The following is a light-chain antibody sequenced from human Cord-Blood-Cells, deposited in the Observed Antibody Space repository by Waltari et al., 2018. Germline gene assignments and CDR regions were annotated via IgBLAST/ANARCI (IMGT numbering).Light chain of an antibody. V-gene: IGKV1-39*01. J-gene: IGKJ1*01. Sequence: DIQMTQSPSSLSASVGDRVTITCRASQSISSYLNLYQQKPGKAPKLLIYAPSSLQSGVPSRFSGSGSGTDFTLTISSLQPEDFATYYCQQSYSTPWTFGQGTKVEIK. CDR2: APS. CDR3: QQSYSTPWT. CDR1: QSISSY.